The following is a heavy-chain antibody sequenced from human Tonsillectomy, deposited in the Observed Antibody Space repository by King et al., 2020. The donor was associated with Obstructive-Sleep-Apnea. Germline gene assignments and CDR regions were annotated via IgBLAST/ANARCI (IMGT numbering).Heavy chain of an antibody. Sequence: VQLVESGGVVVQPGGSLRLSCETSGFTFDEYAMHWVRQAPGKGLEWVSFISWDGGVTYYADSVMGRFTISRDNSKNSLYMQMNSLRAEDTALYYCAKGGVTWYDYFQHWGQGTLVTVSS. D-gene: IGHD1-1*01. CDR1: GFTFDEYA. CDR2: ISWDGGVT. CDR3: AKGGVTWYDYFQH. V-gene: IGHV3-43D*03. J-gene: IGHJ1*01.